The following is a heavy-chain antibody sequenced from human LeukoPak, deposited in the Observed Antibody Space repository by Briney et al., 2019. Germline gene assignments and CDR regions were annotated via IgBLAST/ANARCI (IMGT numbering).Heavy chain of an antibody. V-gene: IGHV4-61*02. Sequence: SETLSLTCTVSGGSISSGSYYWSWIRQPAGKGLEWIGRIYTSGSTNYNPSLKSRVTISVDTSKNQFSLKLSSVTAADTAVHYCARVDIVATIEAFDIWGQGTMVTVSS. D-gene: IGHD5-12*01. CDR2: IYTSGST. J-gene: IGHJ3*02. CDR1: GGSISSGSYY. CDR3: ARVDIVATIEAFDI.